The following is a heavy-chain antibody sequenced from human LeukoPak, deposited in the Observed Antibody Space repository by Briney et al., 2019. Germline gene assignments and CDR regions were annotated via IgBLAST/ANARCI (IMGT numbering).Heavy chain of an antibody. CDR3: ARGLYDSSGYYYED. V-gene: IGHV1-69*05. CDR2: IIPIFGTA. CDR1: GGTFSSYA. Sequence: ASVKVSCKASGGTFSSYAISWVRQAPGQGLEWMGGIIPIFGTANYAQKFQGRVTITTDESTSIAYMELSSLRSEDTAVYYCARGLYDSSGYYYEDWGQGTLVTVSS. J-gene: IGHJ4*02. D-gene: IGHD3-22*01.